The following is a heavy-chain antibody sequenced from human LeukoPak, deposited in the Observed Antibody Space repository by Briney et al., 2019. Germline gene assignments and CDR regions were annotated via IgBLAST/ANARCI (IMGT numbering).Heavy chain of an antibody. CDR3: ARNGDYIVLMVYAISYFDY. Sequence: GGSLRLSCEASGFTFRSYSMTWVRQAPGKGLEWVSYISSSSSTIYYADSVKGRFTISRDNAKNSLYLQMNSLRAEDTAVYYCARNGDYIVLMVYAISYFDYWGQGTLVTVSS. J-gene: IGHJ4*02. D-gene: IGHD2-8*01. V-gene: IGHV3-48*01. CDR2: ISSSSSTI. CDR1: GFTFRSYS.